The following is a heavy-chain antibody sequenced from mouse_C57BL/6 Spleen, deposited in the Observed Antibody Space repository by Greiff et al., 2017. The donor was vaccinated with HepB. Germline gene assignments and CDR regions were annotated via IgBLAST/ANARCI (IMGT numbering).Heavy chain of an antibody. D-gene: IGHD2-4*01. CDR2: IRSKSNNYAT. CDR3: VRQGDYDAAWFAY. Sequence: EVQLVESGGGLVQPKGSLKLSCAASGFSFNTYAMNWVRQAPGKGLEWVARIRSKSNNYATYYADSVKDRFTNSRDDSESMLYLQMNNLKTEDTAMYYYVRQGDYDAAWFAYWGQGTLVTVSA. CDR1: GFSFNTYA. J-gene: IGHJ3*01. V-gene: IGHV10-1*01.